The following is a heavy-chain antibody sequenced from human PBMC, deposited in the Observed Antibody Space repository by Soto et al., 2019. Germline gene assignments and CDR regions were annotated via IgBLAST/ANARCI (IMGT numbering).Heavy chain of an antibody. D-gene: IGHD3-3*01. CDR1: GFTFSSYA. CDR2: IGGRGTTI. V-gene: IGHV3-23*01. J-gene: IGHJ4*01. CDR3: AVYDFWSGRPDRADY. Sequence: PGGSLRLSCAASGFTFSSYAMSWVRQAPGMGLEWVSAIGGRGTTIYYADSVKGRFTISRDNSKNTLFLQMNSLRAEDTAVYYCAVYDFWSGRPDRADYWGQGNLVTVSS.